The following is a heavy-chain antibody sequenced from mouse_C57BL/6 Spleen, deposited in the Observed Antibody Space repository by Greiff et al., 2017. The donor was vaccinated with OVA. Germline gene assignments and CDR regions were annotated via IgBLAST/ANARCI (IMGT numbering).Heavy chain of an antibody. Sequence: QVQLQQSGAELVRPGASVKLSCKASGYTFTDYYINWVKQRPGQGLEWIARIFPGSGNTYYNEKFKGKATLTAEKSSSTAYMQLSGLTSEDSAVYFCARIYYDYDGDYWGQGTTLTVSS. V-gene: IGHV1-76*01. J-gene: IGHJ2*01. CDR1: GYTFTDYY. D-gene: IGHD2-4*01. CDR3: ARIYYDYDGDY. CDR2: IFPGSGNT.